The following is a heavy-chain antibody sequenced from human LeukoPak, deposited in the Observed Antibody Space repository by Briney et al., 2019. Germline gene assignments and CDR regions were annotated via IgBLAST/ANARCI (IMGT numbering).Heavy chain of an antibody. D-gene: IGHD3-22*01. V-gene: IGHV4-39*01. CDR3: ARNSVTMIVVVPNWFDP. CDR2: INYSGST. CDR1: GGSISSSTYY. J-gene: IGHJ5*02. Sequence: PSETLSLTCTVSGGSISSSTYYWGWIRPPPGQGPVWIGSINYSGSTYYKPSLKSRVTISVDTSKNQFSLKLSSVSAADTAVYYCARNSVTMIVVVPNWFDPWGQGTLVTVSS.